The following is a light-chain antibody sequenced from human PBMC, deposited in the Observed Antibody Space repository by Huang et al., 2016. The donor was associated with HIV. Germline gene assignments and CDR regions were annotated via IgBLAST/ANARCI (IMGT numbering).Light chain of an antibody. CDR1: QSVKKN. V-gene: IGKV3-15*01. Sequence: DMVMTQSPGTLPVSPGERATLSCRASQSVKKNLAWYQQKPGQAPRLLSSGVSTRDTGVPARFSGNGSETEFTLTITSVQSEDSAVYYCQQYNNWPPYDFGQGTKLEIK. CDR2: GVS. J-gene: IGKJ2*01. CDR3: QQYNNWPPYD.